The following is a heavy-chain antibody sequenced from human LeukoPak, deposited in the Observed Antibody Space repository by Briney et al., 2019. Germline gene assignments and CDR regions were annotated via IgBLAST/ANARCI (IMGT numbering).Heavy chain of an antibody. D-gene: IGHD6-19*01. J-gene: IGHJ4*02. CDR2: ISSSSTYI. CDR3: ARALEPSVAVIDY. CDR1: GFTFSAYS. Sequence: KSGGSLRLSCAASGFTFSAYSMNWVRQAPGKGLEWVSSISSSSTYIYYAGSVKGRFTISRDNAKNSLYLQMNSLRAEDTAVYYCARALEPSVAVIDYWGQGTLVTVSS. V-gene: IGHV3-21*01.